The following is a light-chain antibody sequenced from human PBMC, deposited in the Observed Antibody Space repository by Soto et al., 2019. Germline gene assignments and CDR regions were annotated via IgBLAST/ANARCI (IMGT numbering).Light chain of an antibody. J-gene: IGKJ1*01. CDR3: QQYKSYET. Sequence: DIQMPQSPSSLSESVGDRVTITCQASQDISNYLNWYQQKPGKAPKLLIYDASNLETGVPSRFSGSGSGTEFTLTISSLQPDDFATYYCQQYKSYETFGQGTKVDIK. CDR2: DAS. V-gene: IGKV1-33*01. CDR1: QDISNY.